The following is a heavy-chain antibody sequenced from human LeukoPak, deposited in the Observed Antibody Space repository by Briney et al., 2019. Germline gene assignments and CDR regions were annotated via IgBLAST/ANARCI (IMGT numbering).Heavy chain of an antibody. D-gene: IGHD6-6*01. CDR3: AKATNSYSSSPNYNWFDP. CDR2: IRYDGSNK. V-gene: IGHV3-30*02. Sequence: GGSLRLSCAASGFTFSSYGMHWVRQAPGKGLEWVAFIRYDGSNKYYADSVKGRFTISRDNSKNTLYLRMNSLRAEDTAVYYCAKATNSYSSSPNYNWFDPWGQGTLVTVSS. J-gene: IGHJ5*02. CDR1: GFTFSSYG.